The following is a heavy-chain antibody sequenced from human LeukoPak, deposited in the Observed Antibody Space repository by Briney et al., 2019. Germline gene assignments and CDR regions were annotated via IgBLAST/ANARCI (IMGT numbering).Heavy chain of an antibody. J-gene: IGHJ4*02. Sequence: SETLSLTCAVYGGSFSGYYWSWIRQPPGKGLEWIGEINHSGSTNYNPSFKSRVTISVDTSKNQFSLKLSSVTAADTAVYYCARGGGYSSSWYGGYFDYWGQGTLVTVSS. CDR3: ARGGGYSSSWYGGYFDY. CDR1: GGSFSGYY. CDR2: INHSGST. D-gene: IGHD6-13*01. V-gene: IGHV4-34*01.